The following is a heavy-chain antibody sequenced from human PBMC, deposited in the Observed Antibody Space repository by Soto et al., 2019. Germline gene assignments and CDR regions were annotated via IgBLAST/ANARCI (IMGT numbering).Heavy chain of an antibody. V-gene: IGHV1-18*01. J-gene: IGHJ5*02. CDR1: GYKFTNYG. Sequence: QVLLVQSGGEVRKPGASVNVSCKASGYKFTNYGIAWVRRAPGQRFEWMGWTSPYTGKTKYAEGLQGRITMTTDPSTSTAYMELRSLTSDDTAVYYCERRWASDWFDPWGQGTLVTVSS. CDR2: TSPYTGKT. D-gene: IGHD1-26*01. CDR3: ERRWASDWFDP.